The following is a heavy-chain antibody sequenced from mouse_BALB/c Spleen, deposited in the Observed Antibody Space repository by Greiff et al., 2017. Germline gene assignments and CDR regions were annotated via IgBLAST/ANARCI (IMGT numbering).Heavy chain of an antibody. J-gene: IGHJ2*01. D-gene: IGHD1-1*01. CDR2: ISYSGST. CDR1: GYSITSDYA. CDR3: ARGGVDFDY. V-gene: IGHV3-2*02. Sequence: VQLKESGPGLVKPSQSLSLTCTVTGYSITSDYAWNWIRQFPGNKLEWMGYISYSGSTSYNPSLKSRISITRDTSKNQFFLQLNSVTTEDTATYYCARGGVDFDYWGQGTTLTVSS.